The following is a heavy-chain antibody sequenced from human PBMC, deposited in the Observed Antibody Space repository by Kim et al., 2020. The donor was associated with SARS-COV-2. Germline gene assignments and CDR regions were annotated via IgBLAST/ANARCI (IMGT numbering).Heavy chain of an antibody. CDR3: ARDHYYDSSGPAAFDI. D-gene: IGHD3-22*01. V-gene: IGHV1-46*01. Sequence: KFQGSVTMTRDTSTSTVYMELSSLRSEDTAVYYCARDHYYDSSGPAAFDIWGQGTMVTVSS. J-gene: IGHJ3*02.